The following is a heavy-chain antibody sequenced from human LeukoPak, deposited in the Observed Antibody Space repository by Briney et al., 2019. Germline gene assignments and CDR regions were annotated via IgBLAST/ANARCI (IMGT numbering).Heavy chain of an antibody. Sequence: ASVKFSCKASGYTFTGYYFHWVRQAPGQGLEWMGWINPNTAGTNYAQKFLGRVTLTWDTSISTAYMELNRLTSDDTAVYFCATSAGDYKAGYYYYLGVRGKGTSVTVSS. V-gene: IGHV1-2*02. CDR1: GYTFTGYY. D-gene: IGHD4-17*01. CDR3: ATSAGDYKAGYYYYLGV. J-gene: IGHJ6*03. CDR2: INPNTAGT.